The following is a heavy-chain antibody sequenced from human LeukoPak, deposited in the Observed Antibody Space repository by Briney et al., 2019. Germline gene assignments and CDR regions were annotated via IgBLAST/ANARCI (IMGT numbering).Heavy chain of an antibody. CDR2: IGTTGDT. D-gene: IGHD3-10*01. CDR3: ARAVPLARGVNYYDY. V-gene: IGHV3-13*01. J-gene: IGHJ4*02. CDR1: GFTFSSSD. Sequence: GGSLRLSCAASGFTFSSSDMHWVRQATGKGLEWVSAIGTTGDTYYPGSVKGRFTISRENARNSLYLQTNSLRVGDTAVYYCARAVPLARGVNYYDYWGQGTLVTVSS.